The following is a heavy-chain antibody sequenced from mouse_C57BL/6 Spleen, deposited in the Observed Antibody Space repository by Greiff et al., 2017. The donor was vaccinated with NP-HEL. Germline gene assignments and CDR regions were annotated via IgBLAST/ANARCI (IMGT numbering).Heavy chain of an antibody. V-gene: IGHV1-62-2*01. CDR1: GYTFTGYT. J-gene: IGHJ2*01. CDR3: AIHDSSGYVNLDY. CDR2: FYPGSGSI. Sequence: QVQLQQSGAELVKPGASVKLSCKASGYTFTGYTIHWVKQRSGQGLEWIGGFYPGSGSINYNEKFKGKATLTADKSSSTAYMELSSLTSEDSAVYCSAIHDSSGYVNLDYWGQGTTLTVSS. D-gene: IGHD3-2*02.